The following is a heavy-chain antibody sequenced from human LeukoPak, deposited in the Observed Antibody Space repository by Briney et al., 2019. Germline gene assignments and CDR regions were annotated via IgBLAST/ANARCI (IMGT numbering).Heavy chain of an antibody. V-gene: IGHV3-30*18. D-gene: IGHD3-3*01. J-gene: IGHJ6*02. CDR2: ISYDGSNK. CDR1: GFTFSSYG. CDR3: AKDLYYDFWSGYYTSYYYYGMDV. Sequence: GGSLRLSCAASGFTFSSYGMHWVRQAPGKGLEWVAVISYDGSNKYYADSVKGRFTISRDNSKNTLYLQMNSLRAEDTAVYYCAKDLYYDFWSGYYTSYYYYGMDVWGQGTTVTVSS.